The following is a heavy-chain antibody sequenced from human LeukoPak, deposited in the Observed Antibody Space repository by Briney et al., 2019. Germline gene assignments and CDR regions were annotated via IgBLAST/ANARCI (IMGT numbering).Heavy chain of an antibody. CDR2: IENDGSNT. CDR1: EFTFSNYG. CDR3: AKSWSRIVLPAAIDY. Sequence: GGSLRLSCAASEFTFSNYGLHWVRQAPGKGLEWVAFIENDGSNTYYADSVKGRFTISRDDSKNTLYLQMSTLRAEDTAVYYCAKSWSRIVLPAAIDYWGQGTLVIVSS. D-gene: IGHD2-2*01. J-gene: IGHJ4*02. V-gene: IGHV3-30*02.